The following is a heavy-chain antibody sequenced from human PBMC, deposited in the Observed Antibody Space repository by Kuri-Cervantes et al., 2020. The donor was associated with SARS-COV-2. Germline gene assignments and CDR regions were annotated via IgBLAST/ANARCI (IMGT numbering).Heavy chain of an antibody. CDR2: IYHSGST. J-gene: IGHJ4*02. Sequence: ESLKISCAVSGYSISSGYYWGWIRQPPGKGLEWIGSIYHSGSTYYNPSLKSRVTISVDTSKNQFSLKLSSVTAADTAVYYCARGVFVGYCSSTSCPYFDYWGQETLVTVSS. V-gene: IGHV4-38-2*01. CDR1: GYSISSGYY. D-gene: IGHD2-2*01. CDR3: ARGVFVGYCSSTSCPYFDY.